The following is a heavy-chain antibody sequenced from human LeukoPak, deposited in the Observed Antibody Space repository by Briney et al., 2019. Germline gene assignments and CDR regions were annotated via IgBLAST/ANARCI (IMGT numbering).Heavy chain of an antibody. CDR1: GFTFSSYA. D-gene: IGHD3-10*01. V-gene: IGHV3-23*01. J-gene: IGHJ4*02. CDR3: AKDPTPYYYGSGSYWFY. CDR2: ISGSGGST. Sequence: GGSLRLSCAASGFTFSSYAMSWVRQAPGKGLKWVSSISGSGGSTHYTDSVKGRFTISRDNSRNTLYLQMNSLRAEDTAVYYCAKDPTPYYYGSGSYWFYWGQGTLVTVSS.